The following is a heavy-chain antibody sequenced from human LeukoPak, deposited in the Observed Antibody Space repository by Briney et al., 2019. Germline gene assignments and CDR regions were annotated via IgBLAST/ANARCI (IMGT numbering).Heavy chain of an antibody. CDR1: GYMFKNYA. CDR2: INPSGGST. Sequence: ASVRISCTASGYMFKNYALHWVRQAPGQGLEWMGIINPSGGSTSYAQKFQGRVTMTRDTSTSTVYMELSSLRSEDTAVYYCARDPGGAWAVAAAGIDYWGQGTLVTVSS. CDR3: ARDPGGAWAVAAAGIDY. V-gene: IGHV1-46*02. J-gene: IGHJ4*02. D-gene: IGHD6-13*01.